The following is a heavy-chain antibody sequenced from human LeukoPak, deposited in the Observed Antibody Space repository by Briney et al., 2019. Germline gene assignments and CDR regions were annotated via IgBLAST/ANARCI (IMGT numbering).Heavy chain of an antibody. CDR3: VRNGYYSLDH. D-gene: IGHD5-24*01. J-gene: IGHJ4*02. Sequence: SETLSLTCTVSGGSISSYYWSWIRQPPGKGLEWIGYIYYSGTTNYNPSLKSRVTMSVDTSKNQFSLKLSSVTAADTAVYYCVRNGYYSLDHWGQGTLVTVSS. CDR1: GGSISSYY. V-gene: IGHV4-59*12. CDR2: IYYSGTT.